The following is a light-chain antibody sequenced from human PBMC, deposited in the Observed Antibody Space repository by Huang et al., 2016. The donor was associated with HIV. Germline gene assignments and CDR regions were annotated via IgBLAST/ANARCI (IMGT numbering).Light chain of an antibody. Sequence: EIVMTQSPATLSVSPGQRFTLSCRATRSVSTNLAWSHHSHGQAPRLLIYGSSTRAPGIPARFSGSGSGTDFSLTISSLQSEDFALYYCHQYNNWLLSFGGGTRV. CDR2: GSS. J-gene: IGKJ4*01. CDR3: HQYNNWLLS. V-gene: IGKV3-15*01. CDR1: RSVSTN.